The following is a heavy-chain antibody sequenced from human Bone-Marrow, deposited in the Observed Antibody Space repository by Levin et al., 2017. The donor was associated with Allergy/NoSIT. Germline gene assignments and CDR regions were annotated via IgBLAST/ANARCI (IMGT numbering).Heavy chain of an antibody. D-gene: IGHD6-13*01. CDR2: ISDSSSSI. CDR3: ARDCPHLSYSSTWYYDYGMDV. CDR1: GFTFSNSS. J-gene: IGHJ6*02. Sequence: GESLKISCAASGFTFSNSSMNWVRQAPGKGPEWVSYISDSSSSIFYADSVKGRFTISRDNAKNSLFLQMNSLRDEDTAVYYCARDCPHLSYSSTWYYDYGMDVWGQGTTVTVSS. V-gene: IGHV3-48*02.